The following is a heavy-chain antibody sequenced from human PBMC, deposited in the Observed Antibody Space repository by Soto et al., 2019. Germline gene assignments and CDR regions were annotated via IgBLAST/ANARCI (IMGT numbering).Heavy chain of an antibody. CDR2: INDRGSI. D-gene: IGHD3-9*01. J-gene: IGHJ2*01. CDR1: GGSFSGYY. V-gene: IGHV4-34*01. CDR3: ARESHDILTGPPWVWYFDL. Sequence: QVQLQQWGAGPLRPLETLSLTCGVSGGSFSGYYWAWIRQPPGEGLEWIGEINDRGSINYNPSLKSRVSMSVDTSKNHYSLNLRSVTAADTAVYYCARESHDILTGPPWVWYFDLWGRGTLVTVSS.